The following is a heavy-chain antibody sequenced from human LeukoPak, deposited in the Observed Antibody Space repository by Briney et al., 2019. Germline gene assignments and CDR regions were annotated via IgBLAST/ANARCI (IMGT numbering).Heavy chain of an antibody. J-gene: IGHJ4*02. CDR1: GFPLCSYQ. D-gene: IGHD2-8*02. CDR2: IGSIISTT. V-gene: IGHV3-48*03. CDR3: ARVVYDLRGQRRLPVGFDS. Sequence: SGGPLTLLCALSGFPLCSYQMKWGRHAPGGGLEGGAYIGSIISTTYYTDSVKGRVTVSRDHAKNSLYLQMSSLRAEDTAMYFCARVVYDLRGQRRLPVGFDSWGQGTLVTVS.